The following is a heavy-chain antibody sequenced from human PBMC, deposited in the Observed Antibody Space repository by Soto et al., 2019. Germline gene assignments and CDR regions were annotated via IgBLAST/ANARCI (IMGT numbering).Heavy chain of an antibody. J-gene: IGHJ6*02. CDR2: LRTYDGHT. D-gene: IGHD3-16*01. CDR3: ARIHKGEVYQIMAV. Sequence: ASVKVSCKASGYTFTTYAISWVRQAPGQGLEWMGWLRTYDGHTDYAQNLQGRVTMTTDTSTNTAYMELRSLRSDDTATYYCARIHKGEVYQIMAVWGQGTTVTVTS. CDR1: GYTFTTYA. V-gene: IGHV1-18*01.